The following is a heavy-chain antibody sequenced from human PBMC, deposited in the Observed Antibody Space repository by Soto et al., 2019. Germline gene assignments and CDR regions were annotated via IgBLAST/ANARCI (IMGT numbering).Heavy chain of an antibody. J-gene: IGHJ4*02. CDR1: GYTFSSYG. D-gene: IGHD6-6*01. V-gene: IGHV1-18*01. Sequence: QVQLVQSGGDVKKPGASVKVSCKASGYTFSSYGISWVRQAPGQGLEWMGWIRPFNGDTDYAQKLQGRVTMTTDTSTNTVYMELRSLRSDDTAVYYCARYRSSSDYWGQGTLVTVSS. CDR2: IRPFNGDT. CDR3: ARYRSSSDY.